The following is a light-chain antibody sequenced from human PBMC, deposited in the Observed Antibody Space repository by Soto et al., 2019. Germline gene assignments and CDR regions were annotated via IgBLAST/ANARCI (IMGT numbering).Light chain of an antibody. CDR2: AAS. V-gene: IGKV1-27*01. J-gene: IGKJ1*01. Sequence: DIQMTQSPSSLSASVGDRVTITCRASQGISNYLAWYQQKPGKVPKLLIYAASTLQSGVPSRFSGSGSGTDFTLTISCLQPEDVATYYWQKYNSAPWTFSQGTKVEIK. CDR3: QKYNSAPWT. CDR1: QGISNY.